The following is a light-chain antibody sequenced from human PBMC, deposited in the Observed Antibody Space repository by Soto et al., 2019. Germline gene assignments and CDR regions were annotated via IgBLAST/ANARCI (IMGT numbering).Light chain of an antibody. Sequence: EIVLTQSPDTRSLSQVERATLSCRASQIVGTSLAWYQQKPGQAPSLLISDVSNRATGIPARFSGSGSRTDFTLTISSLEPEDFAVYYCHQHSNWPLTFGGGTKV. CDR2: DVS. J-gene: IGKJ4*01. CDR3: HQHSNWPLT. V-gene: IGKV3-11*01. CDR1: QIVGTS.